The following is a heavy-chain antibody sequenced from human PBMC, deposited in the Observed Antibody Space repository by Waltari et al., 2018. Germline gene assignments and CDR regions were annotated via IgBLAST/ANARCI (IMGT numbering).Heavy chain of an antibody. CDR1: GFTFDDYA. D-gene: IGHD3-22*01. J-gene: IGHJ4*02. V-gene: IGHV3-9*01. CDR2: ISWDCGSI. Sequence: EVQLVESGGGLVQPGRSLRLSCAASGFTFDDYAMHWVRQAPGKGLEWVSGISWDCGSIGDADSVKGRCTISRDNAKNSLYLQMNSLRAEDTALYYCAKDYHSSGYYYVDYWGQGTLVTVSS. CDR3: AKDYHSSGYYYVDY.